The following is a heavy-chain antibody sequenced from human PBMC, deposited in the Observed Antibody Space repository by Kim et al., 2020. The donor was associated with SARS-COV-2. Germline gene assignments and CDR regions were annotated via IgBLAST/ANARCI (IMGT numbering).Heavy chain of an antibody. D-gene: IGHD4-17*01. CDR2: ISTYSVKI. CDR3: ARKEYGDYVWPSDF. V-gene: IGHV1-18*04. J-gene: IGHJ4*02. Sequence: ASVKVSCKASGYTFTSYGINWVRQAPGQGLEWMVWISTYSVKIQFAEKFQGRLTMTTDTSTTTAYMELRSLTSDDTAVYYCARKEYGDYVWPSDFWGQGTLVTVSS. CDR1: GYTFTSYG.